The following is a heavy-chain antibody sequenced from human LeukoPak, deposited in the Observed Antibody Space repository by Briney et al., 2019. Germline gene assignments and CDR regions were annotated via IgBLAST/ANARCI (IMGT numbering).Heavy chain of an antibody. CDR3: ARQSPHGPVFDY. J-gene: IGHJ4*02. Sequence: SETLSLTCTVSGGSISSSSYYWGWIRQPPGKGLEWIGSIYYSGSTYYNPSLKSRVTISVDTSKNQFSLKLSSVTAADTAVYYCARQSPHGPVFDYWGQGTLVTVSS. CDR2: IYYSGST. V-gene: IGHV4-39*01. CDR1: GGSISSSSYY.